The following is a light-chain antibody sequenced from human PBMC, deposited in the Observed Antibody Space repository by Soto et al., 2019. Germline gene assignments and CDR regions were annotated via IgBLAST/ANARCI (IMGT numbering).Light chain of an antibody. V-gene: IGLV2-23*02. CDR1: SRDVGGYNL. CDR2: EVS. CDR3: CPAPGWTTCAG. J-gene: IGLJ1*01. Sequence: LPQPASVSGSPGPPLTLYCTGTSRDVGGYNLVSWYQQHPGKAPKLMIYEVSKRPSGGPNRFSGSKSGHTASRPISGRHLAERADECRCPAPGWTTCAGFASGPKVPVL.